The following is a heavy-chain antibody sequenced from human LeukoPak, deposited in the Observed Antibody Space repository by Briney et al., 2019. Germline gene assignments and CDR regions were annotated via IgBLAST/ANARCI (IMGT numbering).Heavy chain of an antibody. CDR1: GFTFSSFE. J-gene: IGHJ4*02. Sequence: GGSLRLSCAASGFTFSSFELSWVRQAPGKGLEWVSVIYSGGSTYYGDSVKGRFTISRDNSKNTLYLQMNSLRAEDTAVYYCARDSGYDLRPTLDYWGQGTLVTVSS. D-gene: IGHD5-12*01. CDR2: IYSGGST. V-gene: IGHV3-53*01. CDR3: ARDSGYDLRPTLDY.